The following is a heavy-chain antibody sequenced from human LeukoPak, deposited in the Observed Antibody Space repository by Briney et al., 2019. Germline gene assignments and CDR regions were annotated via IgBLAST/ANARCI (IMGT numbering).Heavy chain of an antibody. V-gene: IGHV3-7*01. CDR1: GFTFSNSW. CDR2: IKQDGSTK. D-gene: IGHD1-26*01. Sequence: EGSLRLSCAASGFTFSNSWMAWVRQAPGKGLEWVANIKQDGSTKHYADSLKGRFTISRDNPKNSVYVQMNSLRADDTAVYYCARDTDGSLDYWGQGILVTVAS. J-gene: IGHJ4*02. CDR3: ARDTDGSLDY.